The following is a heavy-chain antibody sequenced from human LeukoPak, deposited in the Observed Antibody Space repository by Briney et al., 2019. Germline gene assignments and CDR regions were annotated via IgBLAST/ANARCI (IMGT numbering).Heavy chain of an antibody. CDR3: AKSGGYKTIYYYYGMDV. Sequence: GRSLRLSCAASGFTFSNYGMHWVRQAPGKGLEWVAVISYDGSDKYYGDSVKGRFTISRDNSKNTLYLQMNSLRADDTAVYYCAKSGGYKTIYYYYGMDVWGQGTTVTVSS. CDR2: ISYDGSDK. D-gene: IGHD5-24*01. J-gene: IGHJ6*02. V-gene: IGHV3-30*18. CDR1: GFTFSNYG.